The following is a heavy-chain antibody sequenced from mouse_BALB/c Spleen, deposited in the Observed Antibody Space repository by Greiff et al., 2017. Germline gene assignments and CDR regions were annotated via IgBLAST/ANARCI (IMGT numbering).Heavy chain of an antibody. D-gene: IGHD2-4*01. Sequence: QVQLQQSGAELVKPGASVKLSCKASGYTFTSYYMYWVKQRPGQGLEWIGEINPSNGGTNFNEKFKSKATLTVDKSSSTAYMQLSSLTSEDSAVYYCTMGGLRQDGPWFAYWGQGTLVTVSA. CDR3: TMGGLRQDGPWFAY. J-gene: IGHJ3*01. V-gene: IGHV1S81*02. CDR2: INPSNGGT. CDR1: GYTFTSYY.